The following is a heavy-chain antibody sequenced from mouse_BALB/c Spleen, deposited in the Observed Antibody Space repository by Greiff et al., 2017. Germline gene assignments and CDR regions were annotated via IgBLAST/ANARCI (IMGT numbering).Heavy chain of an antibody. V-gene: IGHV1S135*01. Sequence: EVKLMESGPELVNPGASVKVSCKASGYSFTDYNMYWVKQSHGKSLEWIGYIDPYNGGTSYNQKFKGKATLTVDKSSSTAFMHLNSLTSEDSAVYYCARGYGNYEEDAMDYWGQGTSVTVSS. CDR1: GYSFTDYN. CDR3: ARGYGNYEEDAMDY. J-gene: IGHJ4*01. D-gene: IGHD2-10*02. CDR2: IDPYNGGT.